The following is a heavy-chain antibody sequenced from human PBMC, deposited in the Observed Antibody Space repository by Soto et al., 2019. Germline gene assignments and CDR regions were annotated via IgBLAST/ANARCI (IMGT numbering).Heavy chain of an antibody. Sequence: QVQLVQSGAEVKKPGASVKVSCKASGYTFTSYGISWVRQAPGQGLEWMGWISAYNGNTNFAQKLQGRVTMTTATSTSRSNLELRSLRSDDTAVYYCARDREYHWNYNWFDPWGQGTLVTVSS. CDR3: ARDREYHWNYNWFDP. V-gene: IGHV1-18*01. CDR1: GYTFTSYG. J-gene: IGHJ5*02. CDR2: ISAYNGNT. D-gene: IGHD1-7*01.